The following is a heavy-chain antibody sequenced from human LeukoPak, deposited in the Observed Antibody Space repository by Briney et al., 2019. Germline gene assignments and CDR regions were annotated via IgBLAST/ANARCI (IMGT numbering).Heavy chain of an antibody. V-gene: IGHV4-61*02. CDR3: ASQTLTDDAFDI. D-gene: IGHD1-20*01. J-gene: IGHJ3*02. CDR2: IYTSGRT. Sequence: SETLSLTCTVSAGSVSSGTYDWNWIRQPAEKGLEWIGRIYTSGRTNYNPSLKSRVTISVDTSKNQFSLKLTSVTAADTAVYYCASQTLTDDAFDIWGQGTMVTVSS. CDR1: AGSVSSGTYD.